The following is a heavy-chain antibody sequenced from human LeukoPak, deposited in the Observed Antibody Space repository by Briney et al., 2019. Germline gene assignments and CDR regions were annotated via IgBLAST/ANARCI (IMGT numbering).Heavy chain of an antibody. Sequence: GGSLQLSCAASGFTFSSYAMTWGRPAPGKGLEWVSAIGSRGGSTYYAGSVKGRFTISRDNSKNTLYLQMNSLRAEDTAVYYCARGSGYSYAFTGRERTKSRLDYWGQGTLVTVSS. CDR3: ARGSGYSYAFTGRERTKSRLDY. J-gene: IGHJ4*02. CDR1: GFTFSSYA. V-gene: IGHV3-23*01. CDR2: IGSRGGST. D-gene: IGHD5-18*01.